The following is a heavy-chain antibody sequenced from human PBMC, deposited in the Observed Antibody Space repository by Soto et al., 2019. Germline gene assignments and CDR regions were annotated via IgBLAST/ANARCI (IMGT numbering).Heavy chain of an antibody. CDR3: AREAGYCSRTSCYRRAFDT. J-gene: IGHJ3*02. V-gene: IGHV3-74*03. Sequence: EVQLVESGGDLVRPGVSLRLSCAASGFTFSGHWMHWVRQVPGKGLEWVSRVNTDGGTSAYADSVKGRFTTSRENAKNTLYLQMSGLRAEDAAVYYCAREAGYCSRTSCYRRAFDTWGQGTTVSVSS. CDR2: VNTDGGTS. D-gene: IGHD2-2*01. CDR1: GFTFSGHW.